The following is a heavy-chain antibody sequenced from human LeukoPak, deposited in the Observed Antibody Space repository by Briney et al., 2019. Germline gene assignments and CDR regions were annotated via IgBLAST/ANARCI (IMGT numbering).Heavy chain of an antibody. Sequence: GGSLRLSCAASGFNFNTYWMGWMRQAPGKGLEWVANIKYEGSEKYYVDSVKGRFTISRDNAKSSLYLQMNSLRAEDTAVYYCARYIRTGGYYFGYWGQGTLVTVSS. D-gene: IGHD2-8*02. V-gene: IGHV3-7*03. CDR3: ARYIRTGGYYFGY. J-gene: IGHJ4*02. CDR2: IKYEGSEK. CDR1: GFNFNTYW.